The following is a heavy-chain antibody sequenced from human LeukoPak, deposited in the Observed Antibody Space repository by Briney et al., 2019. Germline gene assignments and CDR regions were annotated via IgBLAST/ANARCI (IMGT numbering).Heavy chain of an antibody. CDR2: INTSGSST. V-gene: IGHV3-74*03. CDR3: ARSNHADDF. CDR1: GFTFSDYW. J-gene: IGHJ4*02. Sequence: GGSLRLSCAASGFTFSDYWMHWVRQVPGKGLVWVSRINTSGSSTTYADSVKGRFTISRDNAKNTLYLQMDSLRAEDTGVYYCARSNHADDFWGQGTLVTVSS. D-gene: IGHD1-14*01.